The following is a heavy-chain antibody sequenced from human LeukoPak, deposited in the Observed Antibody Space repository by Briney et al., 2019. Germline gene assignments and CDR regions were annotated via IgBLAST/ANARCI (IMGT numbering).Heavy chain of an antibody. CDR3: ARGGATREYYYYYMDV. V-gene: IGHV1-8*01. CDR1: GYTFTSYD. Sequence: ASVKVSCKASGYTFTSYDINWVRQATGQGLEWMGWMNPNSGNTGYAQKFQGRVTMTRNTSISTAYMELSSLRSEDTAVYYCARGGATREYYYYYMDVWGKGTTVTVSS. D-gene: IGHD4/OR15-4a*01. CDR2: MNPNSGNT. J-gene: IGHJ6*03.